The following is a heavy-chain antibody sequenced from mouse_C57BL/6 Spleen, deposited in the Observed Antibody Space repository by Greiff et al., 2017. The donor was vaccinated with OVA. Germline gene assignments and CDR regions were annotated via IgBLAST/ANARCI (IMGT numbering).Heavy chain of an antibody. CDR1: GYTFTSYW. D-gene: IGHD4-1*01. CDR3: ARRELGTWFAY. V-gene: IGHV1-55*01. CDR2: VYPGSGST. J-gene: IGHJ3*01. Sequence: QVQLKQPGAELVKPGASVKMSCKASGYTFTSYWITWVKQRPGQGLEWLGDVYPGSGSTNYNEKFKSKATLTVDTSSSTAYMQLSSLTSEDSAVYYGARRELGTWFAYWGQGTLVTVSA.